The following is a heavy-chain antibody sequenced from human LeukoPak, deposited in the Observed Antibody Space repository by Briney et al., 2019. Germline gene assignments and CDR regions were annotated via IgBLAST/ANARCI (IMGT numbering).Heavy chain of an antibody. CDR3: AKDIPPGYNFPNYFDY. CDR2: NCGDGGST. J-gene: IGHJ4*02. Sequence: PGGSLRLSCAASGFTFDDYAMHWVRQAPGKGLEWVSHNCGDGGSTYYADSVKGRFTISRDNSKNSLYLQMNSLRTVDTALYYCAKDIPPGYNFPNYFDYWGQGTLITVSS. CDR1: GFTFDDYA. V-gene: IGHV3-43*02. D-gene: IGHD5-24*01.